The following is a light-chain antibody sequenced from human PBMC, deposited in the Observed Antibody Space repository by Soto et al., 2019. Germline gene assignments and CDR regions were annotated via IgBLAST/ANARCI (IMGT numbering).Light chain of an antibody. Sequence: EIVLTQSPATLSLSPGDRATLSCRASQSIGPCLAWYQQKAGQAPRLLIYDASNRATGIPPRFSGSGSGTDFTLTISSLEPEDFAVYFCQHRSHSPPTWTFGQGTKVEIQ. CDR3: QHRSHSPPTWT. J-gene: IGKJ1*01. V-gene: IGKV3-11*01. CDR1: QSIGPC. CDR2: DAS.